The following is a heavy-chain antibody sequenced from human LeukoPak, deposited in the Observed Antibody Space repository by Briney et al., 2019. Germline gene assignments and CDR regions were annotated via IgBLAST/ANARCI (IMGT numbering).Heavy chain of an antibody. J-gene: IGHJ4*02. Sequence: PSQTLSLTCTVSGGSISSGNYYWRWIRQPAGKGLEWIGRMYFSGSGNYNPSLKSRVTISTDTSKNQFSLSLSSVTAADTAVYYCAIFTTTPGGYTYGRRVFDYWGQGTLVIVSS. CDR1: GGSISSGNYY. V-gene: IGHV4-61*02. CDR2: MYFSGSG. D-gene: IGHD5-18*01. CDR3: AIFTTTPGGYTYGRRVFDY.